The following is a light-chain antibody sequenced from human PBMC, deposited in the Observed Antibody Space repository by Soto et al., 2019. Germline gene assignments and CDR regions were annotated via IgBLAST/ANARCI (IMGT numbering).Light chain of an antibody. V-gene: IGKV3-20*01. CDR2: GAS. Sequence: EIVLTQSPGTLSLSPGERATRSCRASHSISSSYLAWYQQKPGQAPRHLVYGASSRATGNPDRFSGSGSGTDFALNVRRMEHEDLAVYYCQQYGSSRFTVGPGTKVDIK. CDR3: QQYGSSRFT. CDR1: HSISSSY. J-gene: IGKJ3*01.